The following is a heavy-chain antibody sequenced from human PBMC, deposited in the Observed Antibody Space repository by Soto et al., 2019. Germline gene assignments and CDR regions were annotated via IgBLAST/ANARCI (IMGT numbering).Heavy chain of an antibody. J-gene: IGHJ4*02. CDR3: ARVKTSGHSGYAFAS. CDR2: IKHDGTEK. D-gene: IGHD5-12*01. CDR1: GFTFSSYW. Sequence: GGSLRLSCAASGFTFSSYWMSWVRQAPGKGLEWVANIKHDGTEKYYVDSVRGRFTISRDNAEKSLYLEMNSLRAEDTAVYYCARVKTSGHSGYAFASWGQGTLVTVSS. V-gene: IGHV3-7*01.